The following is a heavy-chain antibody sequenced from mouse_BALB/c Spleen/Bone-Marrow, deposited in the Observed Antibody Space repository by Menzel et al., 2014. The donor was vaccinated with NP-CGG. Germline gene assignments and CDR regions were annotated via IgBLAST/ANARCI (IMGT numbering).Heavy chain of an antibody. CDR2: IDPSDSET. CDR3: ARALGDGYYYAMDY. D-gene: IGHD2-3*01. J-gene: IGHJ4*01. CDR1: GYTFTSYW. V-gene: IGHV1-69*02. Sequence: VQLKQSGAELVKPGAPVKLSCKASGYTFTSYWMNWVKQRPGRGLEWIGRIDPSDSETHYNQKFKDKATLTVDKSSSTAYIQLSSLTSEDSAVYYCARALGDGYYYAMDYWGQGTSVTVSS.